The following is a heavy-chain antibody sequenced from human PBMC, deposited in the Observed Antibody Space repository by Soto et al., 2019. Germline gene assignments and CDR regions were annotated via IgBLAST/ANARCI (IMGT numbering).Heavy chain of an antibody. CDR2: ITHSGSS. CDR3: ARGGDDYVWGSYPLPLDY. J-gene: IGHJ4*02. V-gene: IGHV4-34*01. D-gene: IGHD3-16*02. Sequence: SQTLSLTCAVYGGSFSGYYWSCVRQPPAKGREWIGEITHSGSSNYSPSLKSRVTISVDTSKNQFSLKLSSVTAADTAVYYCARGGDDYVWGSYPLPLDYWGQGTLVTVS. CDR1: GGSFSGYY.